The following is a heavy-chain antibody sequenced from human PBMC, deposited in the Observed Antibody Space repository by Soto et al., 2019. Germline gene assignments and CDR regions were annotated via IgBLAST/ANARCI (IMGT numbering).Heavy chain of an antibody. J-gene: IGHJ4*02. V-gene: IGHV1-8*01. CDR2: MIPNSGKI. CDR1: GYTFSSYD. Sequence: QVQLVQSGAEVKKPGASVKVSCKASGYTFSSYDINWVRQATGQGLEWMGWMIPNSGKIGYAQKFQGRLNMTRNTSISTAYMELSSLRSEDTAVYYCARDYGDYSGDYWGQGTLVTVSS. D-gene: IGHD4-17*01. CDR3: ARDYGDYSGDY.